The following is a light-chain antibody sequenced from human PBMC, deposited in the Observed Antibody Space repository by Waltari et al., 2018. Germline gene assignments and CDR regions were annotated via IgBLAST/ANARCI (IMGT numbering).Light chain of an antibody. Sequence: EIVMTQSRATLSVSPGARATLSCRVSQSVRNKLAWYQQIPGQAPRHLIYDSSSRATGLPVRFSGSGSGTEFTLTISSLQSEDFAFYYCQQYSNWPPGITFGGGTKVEIK. CDR3: QQYSNWPPGIT. V-gene: IGKV3-15*01. CDR2: DSS. J-gene: IGKJ4*01. CDR1: QSVRNK.